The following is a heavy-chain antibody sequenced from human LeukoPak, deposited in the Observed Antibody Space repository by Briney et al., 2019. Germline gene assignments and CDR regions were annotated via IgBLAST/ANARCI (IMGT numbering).Heavy chain of an antibody. CDR2: INHSGST. J-gene: IGHJ3*02. V-gene: IGHV4-34*01. Sequence: ASETLSLTCAVYGGSFSGYYWSWIRQPPGKGLEWIGEINHSGSTNYNPSLKSRVTISVDTSKNQFSLKLSSVTAADTAVYYSARDQGSSWSKAHDAFDIWGQGTMVTVSS. CDR1: GGSFSGYY. D-gene: IGHD6-13*01. CDR3: ARDQGSSWSKAHDAFDI.